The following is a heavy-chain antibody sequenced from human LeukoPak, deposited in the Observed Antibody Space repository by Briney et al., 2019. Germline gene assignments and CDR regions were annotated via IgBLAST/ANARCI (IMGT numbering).Heavy chain of an antibody. CDR3: AREPGSNRGFDY. Sequence: SETLSLTCTVSGGSISSYYWSWIRQPSGKGLEWIGYIYYSGSTNYNPSLKSRVTISVDTSKNQFSLKLSSVTAADTAVYYCAREPGSNRGFDYWGQGTLVTVSS. D-gene: IGHD2-2*01. J-gene: IGHJ4*02. CDR2: IYYSGST. CDR1: GGSISSYY. V-gene: IGHV4-59*01.